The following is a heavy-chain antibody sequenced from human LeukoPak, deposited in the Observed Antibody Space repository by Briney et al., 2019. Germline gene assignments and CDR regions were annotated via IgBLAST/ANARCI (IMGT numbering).Heavy chain of an antibody. J-gene: IGHJ4*02. Sequence: SGTLSLTCTVSGASISPYYWNWIRRPAGKGLKWIGRLYPSGSSDYNPSLKSRVTMSVDTSRNQFSLRVTSVTAADTAIYYCARDLSGSLYFDYWGQGILVTVSA. CDR2: LYPSGSS. CDR1: GASISPYY. CDR3: ARDLSGSLYFDY. V-gene: IGHV4-4*07. D-gene: IGHD3-10*01.